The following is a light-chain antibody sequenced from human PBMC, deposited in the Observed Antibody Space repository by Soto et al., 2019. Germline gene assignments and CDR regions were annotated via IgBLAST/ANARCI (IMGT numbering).Light chain of an antibody. CDR2: EVS. J-gene: IGLJ1*01. Sequence: QSALTQPASVSGSPGQSITISCTGTSSDVGVYNYVSWYQQHPGKAPKLMIYEVSNRPSGVSNRFSGSKSGNTASLTISGLQAEDEADYYCSSYTSSSIDYVFGTGTKLTV. V-gene: IGLV2-14*01. CDR1: SSDVGVYNY. CDR3: SSYTSSSIDYV.